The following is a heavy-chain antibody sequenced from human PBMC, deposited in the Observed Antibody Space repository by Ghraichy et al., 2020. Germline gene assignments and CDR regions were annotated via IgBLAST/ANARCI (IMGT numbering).Heavy chain of an antibody. D-gene: IGHD2-8*01. CDR2: INPNSGDT. CDR3: ARVYVGYYNGLDV. Sequence: ASVKVSCKASGYTFTGYFIHWVRQAPGQGLEWMGWINPNSGDTNYAQKFQDRVTMTRDTSISIAYMELSRLRSDDTAVYYCARVYVGYYNGLDVWGQGTTVTVSS. V-gene: IGHV1-2*02. CDR1: GYTFTGYF. J-gene: IGHJ6*02.